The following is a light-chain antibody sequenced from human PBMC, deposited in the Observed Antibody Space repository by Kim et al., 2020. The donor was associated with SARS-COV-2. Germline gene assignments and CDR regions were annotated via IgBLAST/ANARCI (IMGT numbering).Light chain of an antibody. CDR1: QSISSW. Sequence: ASVGDSVTITCRASQSISSWLAWYQQKPEKAPKLLIYKASSLESGVPSRFSGSVSGTEFTLTISSLQPDDFATYYYQQYNSYSPTFGQGTKVDIK. CDR3: QQYNSYSPT. CDR2: KAS. V-gene: IGKV1-5*03. J-gene: IGKJ1*01.